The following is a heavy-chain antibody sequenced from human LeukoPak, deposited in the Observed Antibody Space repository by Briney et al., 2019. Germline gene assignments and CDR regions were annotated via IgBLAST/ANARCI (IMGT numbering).Heavy chain of an antibody. CDR1: GFTFSDYW. V-gene: IGHV3-7*01. D-gene: IGHD3-10*01. CDR3: ARKAFGSGSADY. CDR2: IKQDGSEK. J-gene: IGHJ4*01. Sequence: GGSLRLSCAASGFTFSDYWMSWVRQAPGKGLEWVANIKQDGSEKYYVDSVRGRFTISRDDAKNSLYLQMNSLRAEDTAVYYCARKAFGSGSADYWGHGTLVTVSS.